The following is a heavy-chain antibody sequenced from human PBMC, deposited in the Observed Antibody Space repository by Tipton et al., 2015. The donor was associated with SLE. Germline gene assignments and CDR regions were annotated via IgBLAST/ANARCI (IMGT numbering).Heavy chain of an antibody. J-gene: IGHJ4*02. V-gene: IGHV4-39*01. CDR3: ARRGYSYALPLDS. CDR2: MYYSGST. D-gene: IGHD5-18*01. Sequence: TLSLTCTVSGGSISSSHYYWGWIRQPPGKGLEWIGSMYYSGSTYYNPSLKSRVTISVDTSRNQFSLKLTSVTAADTAVYYCARRGYSYALPLDSWGQGTLVTVSS. CDR1: GGSISSSHYY.